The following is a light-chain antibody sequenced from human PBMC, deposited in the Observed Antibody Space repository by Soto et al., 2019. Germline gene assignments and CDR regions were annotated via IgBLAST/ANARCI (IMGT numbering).Light chain of an antibody. CDR3: QPYHNLWT. CDR1: QSVSSN. Sequence: EIVMTQSPATLSVSPGERATLSCRASQSVSSNLAWYQQKPGQAPRLLIYGASTRATGVPTRFSGSGSGTEFTLTVSSLQAEDFAVYYCQPYHNLWTFGQGTKVEIK. J-gene: IGKJ1*01. V-gene: IGKV3-15*01. CDR2: GAS.